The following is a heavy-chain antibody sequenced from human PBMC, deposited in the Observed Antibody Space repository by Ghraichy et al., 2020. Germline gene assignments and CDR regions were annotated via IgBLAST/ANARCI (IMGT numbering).Heavy chain of an antibody. Sequence: SETLSLTCAVYGGSFSGYYWSWIRQPPGKGLEWIGEINHSGSTNYNPSLKSRVTISVDTSKNQFSLKLSSVTAADTAVYYCAGGLICGSGNPSAFCGMDVWGQGTTVTVSS. V-gene: IGHV4-34*01. CDR1: GGSFSGYY. CDR3: AGGLICGSGNPSAFCGMDV. CDR2: INHSGST. J-gene: IGHJ6*02. D-gene: IGHD3-10*01.